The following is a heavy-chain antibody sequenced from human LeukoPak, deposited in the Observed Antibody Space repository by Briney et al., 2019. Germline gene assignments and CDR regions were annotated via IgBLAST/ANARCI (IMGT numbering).Heavy chain of an antibody. CDR1: GFTFSNYG. D-gene: IGHD6-19*01. CDR2: ISYDGSNK. V-gene: IGHV3-30*18. CDR3: AKDRHSSGWYFDY. J-gene: IGHJ4*02. Sequence: GGSLRLSCAASGFTFSNYGMHWVRQAPGKXLEWVAVISYDGSNKYYADSVKGRFTISRDNSKNTLYLQMNSLRAEDTAVYYCAKDRHSSGWYFDYWGQGTLVTVSS.